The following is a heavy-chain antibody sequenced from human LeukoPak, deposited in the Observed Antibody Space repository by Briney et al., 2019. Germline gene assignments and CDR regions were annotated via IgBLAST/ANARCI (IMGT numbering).Heavy chain of an antibody. V-gene: IGHV4-59*11. CDR3: ARVFHGELSYYFDY. CDR1: GGSIISHY. CDR2: IYYSGST. Sequence: PSETLSLTCTVSGGSIISHYWSWIRQPPGKGLEWIGYIYYSGSTNYNPSLKSRVTISVDTSKNQFSLKLSSVTAADTAVYYCARVFHGELSYYFDYGGQGTLVTVS. J-gene: IGHJ4*02. D-gene: IGHD3-16*02.